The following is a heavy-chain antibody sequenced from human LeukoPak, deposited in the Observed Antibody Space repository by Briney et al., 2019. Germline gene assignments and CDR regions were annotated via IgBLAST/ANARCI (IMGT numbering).Heavy chain of an antibody. CDR1: GFSFSTYG. CDR3: AKEVGTFTLDY. D-gene: IGHD1-26*01. J-gene: IGHJ4*02. CDR2: ISYDGSDK. Sequence: GRTLRLSCAASGFSFSTYGMHWVRQAPGKGLDWVTVISYDGSDKYYADSVKGRFTSSRDNSRNTLSLQMNSLRGEDTAVYYCAKEVGTFTLDYWGQGTLVTVSS. V-gene: IGHV3-30*18.